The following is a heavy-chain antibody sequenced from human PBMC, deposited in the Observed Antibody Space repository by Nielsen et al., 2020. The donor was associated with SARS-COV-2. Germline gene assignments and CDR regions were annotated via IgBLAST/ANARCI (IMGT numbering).Heavy chain of an antibody. J-gene: IGHJ4*02. Sequence: GGSLRLSCAASGFSFSSYAMTWVRQAPGKGLEWVSSIGTTGDKTFYADSVKGRFTISRDNAKNSLFLQMNSLRAEDTAFYYCARGGVLWFAELPDYWGQGTLVTVSS. CDR2: IGTTGDKT. V-gene: IGHV3-21*04. D-gene: IGHD3-10*01. CDR1: GFSFSSYA. CDR3: ARGGVLWFAELPDY.